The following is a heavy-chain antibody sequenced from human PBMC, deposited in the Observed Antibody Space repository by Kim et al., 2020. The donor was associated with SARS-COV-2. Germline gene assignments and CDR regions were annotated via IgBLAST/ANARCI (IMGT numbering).Heavy chain of an antibody. CDR3: ARSLAWSGSYMDV. V-gene: IGHV3-23*01. D-gene: IGHD3-3*01. Sequence: GGSLRLSCAASGFTFSSYAMSWVRQAPGKGLEWVSAISGSGGSTYYADSVKGRFTISRDNSKNTLYLQMNSLRAEDTAVYYCARSLAWSGSYMDVWGQGTTVTVSS. CDR2: ISGSGGST. CDR1: GFTFSSYA. J-gene: IGHJ6*02.